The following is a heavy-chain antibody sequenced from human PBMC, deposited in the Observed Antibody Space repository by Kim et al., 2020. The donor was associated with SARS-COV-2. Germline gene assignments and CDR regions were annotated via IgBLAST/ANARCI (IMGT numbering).Heavy chain of an antibody. CDR3: GDYYGPGSHFTY. CDR1: GFAFSSYG. V-gene: IGHV3-23*01. D-gene: IGHD3-10*01. J-gene: IGHJ4*02. Sequence: GGSLRLTCAASGFAFSSYGMTWVRQAPGKGLEWVSSFSSDDITYYEDSVKGRFTISRDNSKNMLYLQMNSLRAEDTAVYYCGDYYGPGSHFTYWGQGTQVTVSS. CDR2: FSSDDIT.